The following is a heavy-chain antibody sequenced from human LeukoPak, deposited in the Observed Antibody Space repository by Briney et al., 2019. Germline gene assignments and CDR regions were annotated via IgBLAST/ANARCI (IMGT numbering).Heavy chain of an antibody. J-gene: IGHJ6*02. CDR1: GFTFSSYA. Sequence: GGSLRLSCAASGFTFSSYAMSWVRQAPGEGLEWVSAISSSSAYIYYADSVEGRFTISRDNAKNSVSLQMNSLRAEDTAVYYCARIFRYQLVDYYALDVWGQGTTVTVSS. CDR2: ISSSSAYI. CDR3: ARIFRYQLVDYYALDV. V-gene: IGHV3-21*01. D-gene: IGHD2-2*01.